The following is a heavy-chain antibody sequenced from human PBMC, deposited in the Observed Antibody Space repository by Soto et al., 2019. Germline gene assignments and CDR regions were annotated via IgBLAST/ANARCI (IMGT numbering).Heavy chain of an antibody. V-gene: IGHV4-30-2*01. D-gene: IGHD2-2*01. CDR3: VRSGCSSTACHTDWFDP. CDR2: IYHGVST. CDR1: GASVDSGGYS. Sequence: QLQLQESGSGLVKPSQTLSLTCAVSGASVDSGGYSWSWIRQQPGKGLEWIGYIYHGVSTDYNPSLKSRVTISVDSSKNLFSLSLSSVTAADTAVYFCVRSGCSSTACHTDWFDPWGPGTLVTVSS. J-gene: IGHJ5*02.